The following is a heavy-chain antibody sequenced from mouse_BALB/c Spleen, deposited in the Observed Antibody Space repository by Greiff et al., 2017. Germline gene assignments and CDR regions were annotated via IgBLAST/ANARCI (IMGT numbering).Heavy chain of an antibody. V-gene: IGHV8-12*01. CDR1: GFSLSTSGMG. CDR3: ARRNSDGYAMDY. Sequence: QVTLKESGPGILQPSQTLSLTCSFSGFSLSTSGMGVSWIRQPSGKGLEWLAHIYWDDDKRYNPSLKSRLTISKDTSRNQVFLKITSVDTADTATYYCARRNSDGYAMDYWGQGTSVTVSS. J-gene: IGHJ4*01. CDR2: IYWDDDK.